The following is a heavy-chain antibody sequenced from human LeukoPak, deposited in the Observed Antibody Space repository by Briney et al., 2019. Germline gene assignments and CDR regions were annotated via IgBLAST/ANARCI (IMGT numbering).Heavy chain of an antibody. Sequence: PSETLSLTCAVYGGSFSGYYWSWIRQPPGKGLEWIGEINHSGSTNYNPSLKSRVTISVDTSKNQFSLKLSSVTAADTAVYYCARAAPIQLGYWGQGTLVTVSS. D-gene: IGHD5-24*01. CDR2: INHSGST. V-gene: IGHV4-34*01. CDR1: GGSFSGYY. CDR3: ARAAPIQLGY. J-gene: IGHJ4*02.